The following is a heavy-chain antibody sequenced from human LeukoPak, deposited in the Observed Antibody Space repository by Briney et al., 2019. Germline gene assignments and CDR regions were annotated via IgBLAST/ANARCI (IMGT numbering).Heavy chain of an antibody. CDR3: ASGYSYGYDYYYGMDV. D-gene: IGHD5-18*01. Sequence: ASVKVSCKASGYTFTSYYMHWVRQAHGQGLEWMGIINPSGGSTSYAQKFQGRVTMTRDTSTSTVYMELSSLRSEDTAVYYCASGYSYGYDYYYGMDVWGQGTTVTVSS. J-gene: IGHJ6*02. CDR2: INPSGGST. CDR1: GYTFTSYY. V-gene: IGHV1-46*01.